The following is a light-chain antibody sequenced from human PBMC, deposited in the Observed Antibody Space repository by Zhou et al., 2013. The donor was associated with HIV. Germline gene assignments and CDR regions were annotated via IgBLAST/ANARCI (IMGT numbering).Light chain of an antibody. CDR3: QQYANSPQT. CDR2: GAS. Sequence: EIVLTQSPGTLSLSPGERATLSCRASQSVGNRYLAWYQQKPGQAPRLLIYGASSRATGIPDRFSGSGSGTDFTLTFTTLGPEDFAVYYCQQYANSPQTFGQGTKVEIK. V-gene: IGKV3-20*01. J-gene: IGKJ2*01. CDR1: QSVGNRY.